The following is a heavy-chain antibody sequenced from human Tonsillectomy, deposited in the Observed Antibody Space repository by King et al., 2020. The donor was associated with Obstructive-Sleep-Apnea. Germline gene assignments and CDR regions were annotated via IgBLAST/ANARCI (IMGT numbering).Heavy chain of an antibody. CDR2: ISYDGSNK. CDR3: ARGCKGKVYGGYGMDV. Sequence: VQLVESGGGVVQPGRSLRLSCAASGFTFSSYAMHWVRQAPGKGLEWVAVISYDGSNKYYADSLKGRFTISRDNSKNRLYLQMNSLRPEDTAVYYCARGCKGKVYGGYGMDVWGQGTTVTVSS. J-gene: IGHJ6*02. V-gene: IGHV3-30*04. D-gene: IGHD2-8*01. CDR1: GFTFSSYA.